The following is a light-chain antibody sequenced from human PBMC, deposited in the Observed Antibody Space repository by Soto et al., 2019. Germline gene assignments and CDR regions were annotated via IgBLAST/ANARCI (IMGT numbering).Light chain of an antibody. V-gene: IGKV3-20*01. CDR1: QSINNRY. Sequence: EIVLTQSPGTLSLSPGERATLSCRASQSINNRYLAWYQQKPGQAPRLLIYGASSRATGIADRFIGSCSGTDFPLTISRLEAEDFAVYCWQQFGSSPGFTFGHGTKVDIK. CDR3: QQFGSSPGFT. CDR2: GAS. J-gene: IGKJ3*01.